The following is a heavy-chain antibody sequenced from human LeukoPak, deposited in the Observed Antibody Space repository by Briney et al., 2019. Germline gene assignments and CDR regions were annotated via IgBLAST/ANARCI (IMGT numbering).Heavy chain of an antibody. CDR1: GYTFIGYY. J-gene: IGHJ6*02. CDR2: IDPNSGGT. D-gene: IGHD4-17*01. CDR3: ARDDRLGHGDYDFYYYGMDV. Sequence: ASVKVSCKASGYTFIGYYMHWVRQAPGQGLEWMGWIDPNSGGTNFAQKFRGRVTMTRDTSISTAYMELSRLRSDDDTAIYYCARDDRLGHGDYDFYYYGMDVWGQGTTVTVSS. V-gene: IGHV1-2*02.